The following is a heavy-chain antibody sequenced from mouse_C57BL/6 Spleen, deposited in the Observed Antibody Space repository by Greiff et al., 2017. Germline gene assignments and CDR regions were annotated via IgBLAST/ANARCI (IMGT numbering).Heavy chain of an antibody. V-gene: IGHV1-63*01. J-gene: IGHJ2*01. Sequence: QVQLQQSGAELVRPGTSVKMSCKASGYTFTNYWIGWAKQRPGHGLEWIGDIYPGGGYTNYNEKFKGKATLTADKSSSTAYMQFSSLTSEDSAIYYWAKVNEYYFDYWGQGTTLTVSS. CDR3: AKVNEYYFDY. CDR1: GYTFTNYW. CDR2: IYPGGGYT. D-gene: IGHD2-13*01.